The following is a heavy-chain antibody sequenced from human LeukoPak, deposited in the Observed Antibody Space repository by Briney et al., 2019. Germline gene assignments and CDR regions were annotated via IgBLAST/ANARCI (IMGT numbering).Heavy chain of an antibody. CDR2: ISDSGSP. V-gene: IGHV4-59*01. CDR1: GDSRRPFY. D-gene: IGHD3-3*01. CDR3: AKVLAAIVSGVERLGADFEY. J-gene: IGHJ4*02. Sequence: SETLSLSCSVSGDSRRPFYCNWIRQPPGKGLEWIGYISDSGSPNFHPSLKGRVTTSVDASKRQFSLRLTSVTAADTAVYYCAKVLAAIVSGVERLGADFEYWGQGVLVTVSS.